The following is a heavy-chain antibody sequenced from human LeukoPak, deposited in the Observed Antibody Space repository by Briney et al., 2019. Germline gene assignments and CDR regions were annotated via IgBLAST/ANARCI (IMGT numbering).Heavy chain of an antibody. CDR2: IYYSGST. J-gene: IGHJ4*02. Sequence: SETLSLTCTVSGGSISSYYWSWIRQPPGKGLEWIGYIYYSGSTNYNPSLKSRVTISVDTSKNQFSLKLSSVTAADTAVYYCARARSGPYFDYWGQGTLVTVSS. D-gene: IGHD3-10*01. CDR1: GGSISSYY. CDR3: ARARSGPYFDY. V-gene: IGHV4-59*08.